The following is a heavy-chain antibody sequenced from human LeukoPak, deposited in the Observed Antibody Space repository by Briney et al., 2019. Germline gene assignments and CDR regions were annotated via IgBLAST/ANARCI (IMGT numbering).Heavy chain of an antibody. Sequence: PGRSLRLSCAASGFTFSSYGMHWVRQAPGKGLEWVAVISYDGSNKYYADSVKGRFTISRDNSKSTLYLQMNSLRAEDTAVYYCARDRVGYYYGSGTGADWFDPWGQGTLVTVSS. CDR3: ARDRVGYYYGSGTGADWFDP. CDR1: GFTFSSYG. V-gene: IGHV3-33*05. CDR2: ISYDGSNK. D-gene: IGHD3-10*01. J-gene: IGHJ5*02.